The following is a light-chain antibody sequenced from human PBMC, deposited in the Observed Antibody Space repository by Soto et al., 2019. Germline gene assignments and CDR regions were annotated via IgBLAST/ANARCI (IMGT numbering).Light chain of an antibody. CDR2: GNS. V-gene: IGLV1-40*01. Sequence: QSVLTQPPSVSGAPGKRVTISCTGSSSNIGAGYDVHWYQQLPGTAPKLLIYGNSNRPSGVPDRFSGSKSGTSASLAITGLQAEDEADYYCQSYDSSLSGSNVFGTGTKVTVL. J-gene: IGLJ1*01. CDR3: QSYDSSLSGSNV. CDR1: SSNIGAGYD.